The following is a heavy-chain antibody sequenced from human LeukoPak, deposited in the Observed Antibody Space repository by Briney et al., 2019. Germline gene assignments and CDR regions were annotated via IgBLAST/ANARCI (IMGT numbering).Heavy chain of an antibody. CDR2: IIPILNIT. J-gene: IGHJ3*02. Sequence: ASVKVSCKASGGSFSNYTINWVRQAPGQGLEWMGRIIPILNITNYAQKFQGRVTITADKSTSTAYMDLNSLRSEDTALYYCARAQVDSDAFDIWGQGTMVTVSS. CDR1: GGSFSNYT. V-gene: IGHV1-69*02. CDR3: ARAQVDSDAFDI. D-gene: IGHD5-12*01.